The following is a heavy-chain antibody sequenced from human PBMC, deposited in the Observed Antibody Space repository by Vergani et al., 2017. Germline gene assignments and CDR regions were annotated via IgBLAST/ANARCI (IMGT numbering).Heavy chain of an antibody. CDR3: SRARAYSLGYSEY. D-gene: IGHD5-18*01. Sequence: EVQLVESGGGLVPPGRSLRPSCAASGFSFGDYAMTWVRQAPGKGLEWVAFIRNKAYGGTTEYAASVKGRFTISRDDSKRLAYLQLSGLKTEDTAVYFCSRARAYSLGYSEYWGQGTLVTVSS. CDR1: GFSFGDYA. V-gene: IGHV3-49*04. CDR2: IRNKAYGGTT. J-gene: IGHJ4*02.